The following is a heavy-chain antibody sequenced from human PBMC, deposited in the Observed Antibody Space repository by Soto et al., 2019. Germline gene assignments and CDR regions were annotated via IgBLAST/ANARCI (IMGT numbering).Heavy chain of an antibody. CDR2: IIPILGIA. CDR1: GGTFSSYT. Sequence: SVKVSCKASGGTFSSYTISWVRQAPGQGLEWMGRIIPILGIANYAQKFQGRVTITADKSTSTAYMELSSLRSEDTAVYYCASSAAVAGKGYYYYGMDVWGQGTTVTVSS. V-gene: IGHV1-69*02. D-gene: IGHD6-19*01. CDR3: ASSAAVAGKGYYYYGMDV. J-gene: IGHJ6*02.